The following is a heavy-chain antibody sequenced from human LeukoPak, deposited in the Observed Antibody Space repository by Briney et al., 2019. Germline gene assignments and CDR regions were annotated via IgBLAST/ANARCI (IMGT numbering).Heavy chain of an antibody. CDR1: GFTFGSYA. J-gene: IGHJ1*01. V-gene: IGHV3-23*01. D-gene: IGHD2-2*01. Sequence: PGGSLRLSCAASGFTFGSYAMSWVRRAPGKGLEWVSAISGSGVSTYYADSVKGRFTISRDDSQNTLALQMNSLRAEDTAVYYCARGGSVSCHHWGQGTLVTVSS. CDR3: ARGGSVSCHH. CDR2: ISGSGVST.